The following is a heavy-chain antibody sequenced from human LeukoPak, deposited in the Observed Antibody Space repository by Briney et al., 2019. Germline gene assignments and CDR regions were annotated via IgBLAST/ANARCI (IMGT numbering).Heavy chain of an antibody. CDR2: IYYSGST. J-gene: IGHJ4*02. Sequence: SETLSLTCTVSGGSISSYYWSWILQPPGKGLEWIGYIYYSGSTNYNPSLKSRVTISVDTSKNQFSLKLSSMTAADTAVYYCAREVYYGSGSSTFDYWGQGTLVTVSS. CDR3: AREVYYGSGSSTFDY. V-gene: IGHV4-59*01. CDR1: GGSISSYY. D-gene: IGHD3-10*01.